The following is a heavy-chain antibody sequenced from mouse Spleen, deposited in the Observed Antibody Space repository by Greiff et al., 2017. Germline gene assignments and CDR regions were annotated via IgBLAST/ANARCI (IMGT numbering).Heavy chain of an antibody. CDR2: IDPSDSYT. J-gene: IGHJ2*01. Sequence: VQLQQSGPELVKPGASVKLSCKASGYTFTSYWMQWVKQRPGQGLEWIGEIDPSDSYTNYNQKFKGKATLTVDTSSSTAYMQLSSLTSEDSAVYYCARTIYYGNYAFDYWGQGTTLTVSS. D-gene: IGHD2-1*01. CDR3: ARTIYYGNYAFDY. V-gene: IGHV1-50*01. CDR1: GYTFTSYW.